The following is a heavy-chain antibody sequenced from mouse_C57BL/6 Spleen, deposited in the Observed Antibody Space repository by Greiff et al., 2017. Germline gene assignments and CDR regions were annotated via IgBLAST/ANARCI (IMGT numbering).Heavy chain of an antibody. CDR1: GFSLTSYG. D-gene: IGHD2-1*01. CDR2: IWRGGST. Sequence: QVQLQQSGPGLVQPSQSLSITCTVSGFSLTSYGVHWVRQSPGKGLEWLGVIWRGGSTDYNAAFMSRLSITKDNSKSQVFFKMNSLQADDTAIYYCAKKGGNRYYYAMDYWGQGTSVTVSS. V-gene: IGHV2-5*01. J-gene: IGHJ4*01. CDR3: AKKGGNRYYYAMDY.